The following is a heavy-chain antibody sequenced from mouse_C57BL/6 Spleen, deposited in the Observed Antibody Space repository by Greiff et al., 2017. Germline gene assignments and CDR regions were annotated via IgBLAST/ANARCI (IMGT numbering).Heavy chain of an antibody. CDR3: ARNYYGSSPY. V-gene: IGHV1-19*01. J-gene: IGHJ2*01. Sequence: EVQLQESGPVLVKPGASVKMSCKASGYTFTDYYMNWVKQSHGKSLEWIGVINPYNGGTSYNQKFKGKATLTVDKSSSTAYMELNSLTSEDSAVYYCARNYYGSSPYWGQGTTLTVSS. CDR2: INPYNGGT. D-gene: IGHD1-1*01. CDR1: GYTFTDYY.